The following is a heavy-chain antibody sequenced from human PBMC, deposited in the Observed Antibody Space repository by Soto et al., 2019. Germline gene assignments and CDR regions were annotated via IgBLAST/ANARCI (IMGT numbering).Heavy chain of an antibody. CDR1: GGSISSSNW. J-gene: IGHJ3*02. CDR3: ASGRVRWDAFDI. Sequence: PSETLSLTCAVSGGSISSSNWWSWDRQPPGKGLEWIGEIYHSGSTNYNPSLKSRVTISVDKSKNQFSLKLSSVTAADTAVYYCASGRVRWDAFDIWGQGTMVTVSS. CDR2: IYHSGST. V-gene: IGHV4-4*02. D-gene: IGHD1-26*01.